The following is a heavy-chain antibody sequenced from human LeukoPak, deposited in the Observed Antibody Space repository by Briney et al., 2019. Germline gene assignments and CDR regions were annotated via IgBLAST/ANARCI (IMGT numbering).Heavy chain of an antibody. CDR3: ARDQLGYYDSSGYREAYYYYMDV. V-gene: IGHV1-69*13. CDR2: IIPIFGTA. Sequence: GASVKVSCKASGGTFSSYAISWVRQAPGQGLEWMGGIIPIFGTANYAQKFQGRVTITADESTSTAYMELSSLRSEDTAVYYCARDQLGYYDSSGYREAYYYYMDVWGKGTTVTISS. CDR1: GGTFSSYA. J-gene: IGHJ6*03. D-gene: IGHD3-22*01.